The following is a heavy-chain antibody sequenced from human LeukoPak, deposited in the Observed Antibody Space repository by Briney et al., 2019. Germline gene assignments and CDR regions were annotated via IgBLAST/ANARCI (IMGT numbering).Heavy chain of an antibody. Sequence: GGSLGLSCAASGFTFSRCGMHWVRQAPGKGLEWVTTISFDGSNKYYADSVKGRFTISRDNSKNALYLQMNSLRAEDSALYYCAKDSSSTRSFDYWGQGTLVTVSS. CDR1: GFTFSRCG. V-gene: IGHV3-30*18. CDR3: AKDSSSTRSFDY. D-gene: IGHD2-2*01. J-gene: IGHJ4*02. CDR2: ISFDGSNK.